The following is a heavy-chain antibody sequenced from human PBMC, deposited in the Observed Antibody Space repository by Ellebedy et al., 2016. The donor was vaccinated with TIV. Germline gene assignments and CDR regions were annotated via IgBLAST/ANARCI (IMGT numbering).Heavy chain of an antibody. CDR1: GFAFGGFA. Sequence: GESLKISCAASGFAFGGFAMNWVRQAPGKGLQWVSSISYNGDETFYADSVRGRFTISRDNAMNSLYLQINSLRAEDTAVYYCVRFPRGAPFADYLYHMDVWGKGIMVTVSS. CDR2: ISYNGDET. J-gene: IGHJ6*03. CDR3: VRFPRGAPFADYLYHMDV. V-gene: IGHV3-21*01. D-gene: IGHD3-10*01.